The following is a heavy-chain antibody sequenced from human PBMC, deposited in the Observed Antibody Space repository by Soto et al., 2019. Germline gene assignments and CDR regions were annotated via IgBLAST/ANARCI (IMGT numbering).Heavy chain of an antibody. D-gene: IGHD3-9*01. Sequence: GGSLRLSCVASGFTFDDYAMHWVRQAPGKGLEWVSGISWNGVSIGCADSVKGRFTISRDNAKNSLYLQMTSLRVEDTSLYYCAKDSGLPYSYYYGMDVWGQGTTVTVSS. J-gene: IGHJ6*02. CDR1: GFTFDDYA. CDR3: AKDSGLPYSYYYGMDV. V-gene: IGHV3-9*01. CDR2: ISWNGVSI.